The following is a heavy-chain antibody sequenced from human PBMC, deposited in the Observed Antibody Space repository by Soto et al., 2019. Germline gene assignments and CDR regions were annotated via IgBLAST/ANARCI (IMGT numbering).Heavy chain of an antibody. D-gene: IGHD2-8*01. CDR3: ARGVLA. CDR1: GGSVNSGGYS. CDR2: VSPSGSP. V-gene: IGHV4-30-2*01. Sequence: PSETLSLTCSVSGGSVNSGGYSWRWIRQPPGKGLEWIGFVSPSGSPAYNPSLKSRVTISVNRSNNQISLELSSVTAADTAVYYCARGVLAWGPGTLVTVAS. J-gene: IGHJ5*02.